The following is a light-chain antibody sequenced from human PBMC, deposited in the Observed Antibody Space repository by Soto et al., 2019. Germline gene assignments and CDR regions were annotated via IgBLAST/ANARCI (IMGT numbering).Light chain of an antibody. CDR1: QTISSW. Sequence: QMTQCPSTLSGSVGDRVTITCRASQTISSWLAWYQQKPGKAPKLLIYKASTLKSGVPSRFSGSGSGTEFTLTISSLQPDDFATYYCQHYNSYSEAFGQGTKV. CDR2: KAS. V-gene: IGKV1-5*03. J-gene: IGKJ1*01. CDR3: QHYNSYSEA.